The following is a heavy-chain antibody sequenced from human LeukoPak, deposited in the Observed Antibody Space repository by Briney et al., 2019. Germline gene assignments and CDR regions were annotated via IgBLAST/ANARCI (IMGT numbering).Heavy chain of an antibody. J-gene: IGHJ4*02. Sequence: GGSLRLSCAASGFTFTDHAMSWVRQAPGKGLEWVSAISGSGGSTYYADSVKGRFTISRDNSKNTLYLQMNSLRAEDTAVYYCAKKWELLGYFDYWGQGTLVTVSS. D-gene: IGHD1-26*01. CDR3: AKKWELLGYFDY. V-gene: IGHV3-23*01. CDR2: ISGSGGST. CDR1: GFTFTDHA.